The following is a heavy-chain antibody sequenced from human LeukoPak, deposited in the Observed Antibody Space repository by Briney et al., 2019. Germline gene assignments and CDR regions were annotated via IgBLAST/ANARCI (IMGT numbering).Heavy chain of an antibody. V-gene: IGHV3-23*01. Sequence: RPGGSLRLSCAASGFTFSSYAMSWVRQAPGKGLEWVSAISGSGGSTYYADSVKGRFTISRDNSKNTLYPQMNSLRAEDTAVYYCAKSRYCSSTSCYWAFDYWGQGTLVTVSS. CDR1: GFTFSSYA. CDR3: AKSRYCSSTSCYWAFDY. J-gene: IGHJ4*02. CDR2: ISGSGGST. D-gene: IGHD2-2*01.